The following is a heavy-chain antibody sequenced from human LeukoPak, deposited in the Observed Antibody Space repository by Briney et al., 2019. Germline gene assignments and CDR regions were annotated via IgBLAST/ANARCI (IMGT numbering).Heavy chain of an antibody. CDR2: INPNSGGT. CDR1: GYTFTGYY. CDR3: ARVRGWGADCSSTSCYRVYYYYMDV. D-gene: IGHD2-2*02. J-gene: IGHJ6*03. Sequence: ASVKVSCKASGYTFTGYYMHWVRQAPGQGLEWMGWINPNSGGTNYAQKFQGRVTMTRDTSISTAYMELSRLRSDDTAVYYCARVRGWGADCSSTSCYRVYYYYMDVWGKGTTVTISS. V-gene: IGHV1-2*02.